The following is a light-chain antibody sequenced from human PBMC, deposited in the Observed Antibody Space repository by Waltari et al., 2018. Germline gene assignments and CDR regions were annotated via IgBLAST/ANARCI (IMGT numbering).Light chain of an antibody. J-gene: IGKJ2*01. CDR2: GAS. CDR1: QSVTSR. CDR3: RHYYNWPGT. Sequence: EIVMTQSPATLSVSPGERGTLSCRASQSVTSRLAWYQHKPGQPPRLLIYGASTRATGIPDRFSGSGSGTEFTLTISSMQSEDFAVYYCRHYYNWPGTFGQGTKLEIK. V-gene: IGKV3-15*01.